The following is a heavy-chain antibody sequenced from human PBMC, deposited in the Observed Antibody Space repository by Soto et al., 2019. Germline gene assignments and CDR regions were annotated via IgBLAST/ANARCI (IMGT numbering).Heavy chain of an antibody. CDR2: ISAYNGNT. CDR1: GYTFTSYG. CDR3: ARSIFGVVITMDV. Sequence: QVQLVQSGAEVKKPGASVKVSCKASGYTFTSYGISWVRQAPGQGLEWMGWISAYNGNTNYAQKFQGRVTITADESTSTAYMELSSLRSEDTAVYYCARSIFGVVITMDVWGQGTTVTVSS. J-gene: IGHJ6*02. D-gene: IGHD3-3*01. V-gene: IGHV1-18*04.